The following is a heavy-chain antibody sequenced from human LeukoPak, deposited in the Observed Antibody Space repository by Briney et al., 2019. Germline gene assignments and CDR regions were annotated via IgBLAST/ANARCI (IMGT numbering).Heavy chain of an antibody. CDR1: GFIFSSYV. J-gene: IGHJ3*02. CDR2: ISDSGHT. D-gene: IGHD2-15*01. V-gene: IGHV3-21*01. CDR3: ARDLVVGGFRSWAFDI. Sequence: GGSLRLSCAASGFIFSSYVMHWVRQAPGKGLEWVSSISDSGHTSYPDSLKGRFNISRDNAKSSLYLQMNSLRAEDTAVYYCARDLVVGGFRSWAFDIWGPGTMVTVSS.